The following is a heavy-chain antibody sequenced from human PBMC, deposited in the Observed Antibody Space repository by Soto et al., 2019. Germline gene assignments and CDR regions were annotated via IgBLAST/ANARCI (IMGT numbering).Heavy chain of an antibody. D-gene: IGHD3-10*01. CDR3: ARGRRGLWFGNNYWYYGMDV. CDR1: GGSFSGYY. Sequence: SETLSLTCAVYGGSFSGYYWSLIRQPPGKGLEWIGEINHSGSTNYNPSLKSRVTISVDTSKNQFSLKLSSVTAADTAVYYCARGRRGLWFGNNYWYYGMDVWGQGTTVTVSS. CDR2: INHSGST. J-gene: IGHJ6*02. V-gene: IGHV4-34*01.